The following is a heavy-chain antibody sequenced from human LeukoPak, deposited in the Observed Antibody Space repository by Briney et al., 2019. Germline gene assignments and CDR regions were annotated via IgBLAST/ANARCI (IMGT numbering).Heavy chain of an antibody. CDR2: IYYGGST. CDR1: GGSINSSSYY. Sequence: PSETLSLTCAVSGGSINSSSYYWGWIRQPPGKGLEWIGSIYYGGSTYYNPSLKSRVTISVDMSKNQFSLKLSSVTAADTAVYYCARRGGGIGYCSSTSCLRSYYYYYYMDVWGKGTTVTISS. CDR3: ARRGGGIGYCSSTSCLRSYYYYYYMDV. D-gene: IGHD2-2*01. J-gene: IGHJ6*03. V-gene: IGHV4-39*07.